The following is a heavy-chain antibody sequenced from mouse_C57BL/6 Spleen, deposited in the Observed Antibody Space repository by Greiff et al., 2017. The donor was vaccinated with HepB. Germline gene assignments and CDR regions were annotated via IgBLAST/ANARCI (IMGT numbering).Heavy chain of an antibody. CDR2: ISGGGGNT. D-gene: IGHD1-1*01. J-gene: IGHJ2*01. CDR3: ARHHYYGSSYDYFDY. CDR1: GFTFSSYT. V-gene: IGHV5-9*01. Sequence: EVKLMESGGGLVKPGGSLKLSCAASGFTFSSYTMSWVRQTPEKRLEWVATISGGGGNTYYPDSVKGRFTISRDNAKNTLYLQMSSLRSEDTALYYCARHHYYGSSYDYFDYWGQGTTLTVSS.